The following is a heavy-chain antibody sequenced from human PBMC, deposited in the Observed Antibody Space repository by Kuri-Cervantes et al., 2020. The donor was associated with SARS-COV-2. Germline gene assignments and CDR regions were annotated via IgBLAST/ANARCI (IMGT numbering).Heavy chain of an antibody. D-gene: IGHD5-18*01. J-gene: IGHJ6*03. V-gene: IGHV1-18*01. CDR2: ISAYNGNT. CDR1: GYTFTSYG. Sequence: ASVKVSCKASGYTFTSYGISWVRQAPGQGLEWMGWISAYNGNTNYAQKFQGRVTMTTDTSTSTAYMELSSLGSEDTAVYYCARGPDTALAYYYYYMDVWGKGTTVTVSS. CDR3: ARGPDTALAYYYYYMDV.